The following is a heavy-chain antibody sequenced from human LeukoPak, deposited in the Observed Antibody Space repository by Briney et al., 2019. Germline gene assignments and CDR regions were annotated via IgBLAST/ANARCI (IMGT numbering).Heavy chain of an antibody. CDR2: ISSSSSYI. J-gene: IGHJ4*02. CDR3: ARGLLWSGYSDFDY. Sequence: GGSLRLSCAASGFTLSSYSMNWVRQAPGKGLEWLSSISSSSSYIYYADSVKGRFTISRDNAKNSLYLQMNSLRAEDTAVYYCARGLLWSGYSDFDYWGQGTLVTVSS. CDR1: GFTLSSYS. V-gene: IGHV3-21*01. D-gene: IGHD3-3*01.